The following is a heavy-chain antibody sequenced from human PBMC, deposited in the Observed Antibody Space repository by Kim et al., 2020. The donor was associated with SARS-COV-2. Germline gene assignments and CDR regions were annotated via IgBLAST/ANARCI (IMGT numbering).Heavy chain of an antibody. D-gene: IGHD6-19*01. CDR3: AKPFSGWYSGYDY. CDR2: IYYSGST. V-gene: IGHV4-39*01. CDR1: GGSISSSSFY. Sequence: SQTLSLTCTVSGGSISSSSFYWGWIRQPPGKGLEWIGSIYYSGSTYYNPSLKSRVTISVDTSKNQFSLKLSSVTAADTAVYYCAKPFSGWYSGYDYWGQGTLVTVSS. J-gene: IGHJ4*02.